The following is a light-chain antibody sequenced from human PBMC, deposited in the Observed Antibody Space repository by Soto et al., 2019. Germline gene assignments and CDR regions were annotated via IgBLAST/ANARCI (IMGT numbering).Light chain of an antibody. CDR3: QHRYNWPLT. J-gene: IGKJ5*01. CDR1: QSVSTY. Sequence: EIVLTQSPATQSLSPGERATLSCRASQSVSTYLAWYQQKPGQAPRLLIYDASNRATGIPARFSGSGSGTDFTLTISSLEPEDFAVYYCQHRYNWPLTFGQGTRLEIK. CDR2: DAS. V-gene: IGKV3-11*01.